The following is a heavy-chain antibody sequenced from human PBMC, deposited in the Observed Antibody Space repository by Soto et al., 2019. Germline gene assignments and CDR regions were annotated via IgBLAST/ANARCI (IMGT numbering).Heavy chain of an antibody. J-gene: IGHJ4*02. CDR1: GGTFSSYT. Sequence: QVQLVQSGAEVKKPGSSVKVSCKASGGTFSSYTISWVRQAPGQGLEWMGRIIPILGIANYAQKFQGRVTITADKSTSTAYMELSSLRSEDTAVYYCAREGGEQLGRDYWGQGTLVTVSS. CDR2: IIPILGIA. CDR3: AREGGEQLGRDY. D-gene: IGHD6-13*01. V-gene: IGHV1-69*08.